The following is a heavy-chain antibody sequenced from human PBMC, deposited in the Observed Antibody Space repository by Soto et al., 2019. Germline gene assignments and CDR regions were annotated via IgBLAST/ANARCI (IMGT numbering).Heavy chain of an antibody. Sequence: RRSRTLSCAPSGFSFSSYWMHCVRQAPGQGLVWVSRIHSDGSSTTYADSVKGRFTISRDNAKNTLYLQMNSLRAEDTAVYYCARGDRGAFDLWGQGTMVTVSS. CDR1: GFSFSSYW. D-gene: IGHD2-21*02. V-gene: IGHV3-74*01. CDR3: ARGDRGAFDL. J-gene: IGHJ3*01. CDR2: IHSDGSST.